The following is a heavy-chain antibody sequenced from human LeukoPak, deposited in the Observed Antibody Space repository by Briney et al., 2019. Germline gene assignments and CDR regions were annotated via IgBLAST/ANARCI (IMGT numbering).Heavy chain of an antibody. CDR2: INHNGNVN. CDR1: GFTFSSYW. CDR3: ASGGGLDV. V-gene: IGHV3-7*03. J-gene: IGHJ6*02. Sequence: GGSLRLSCAASGFTFSSYWTNWARQAPGKGLEWVASINHNGNVNYYVDSVKGRFTISRDNAKNSLYLQMSNLRAEDTAVYFCASGGGLDVWGQGATVTVSS. D-gene: IGHD3-16*01.